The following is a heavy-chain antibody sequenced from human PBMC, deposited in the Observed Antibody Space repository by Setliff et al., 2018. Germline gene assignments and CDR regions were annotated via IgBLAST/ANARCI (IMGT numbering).Heavy chain of an antibody. D-gene: IGHD2-21*01. CDR2: IHYSGST. CDR1: GGSISSGSYY. V-gene: IGHV4-39*07. Sequence: SETLSLTCTVSGGSISSGSYYWGWIRQPPRKGLEWIGSIHYSGSTYYNPSLKSRVTISVDTSKNQFSLRLSSLTAADTAVYYGARSGMPRLLYVGYWGLGTLVTVSS. J-gene: IGHJ4*02. CDR3: ARSGMPRLLYVGY.